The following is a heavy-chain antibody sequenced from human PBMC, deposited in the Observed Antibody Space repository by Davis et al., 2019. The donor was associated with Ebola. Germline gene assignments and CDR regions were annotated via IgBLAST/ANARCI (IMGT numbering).Heavy chain of an antibody. J-gene: IGHJ4*02. D-gene: IGHD4-17*01. CDR2: ISSSGNTM. V-gene: IGHV3-11*04. CDR1: GSTFSDYY. CDR3: ARDYGDYGGYFDY. Sequence: PWGSLRLSCAASGSTFSDYYMHWNRQAPGKGREWVSYISSSGNTMYYADSVGGRFTISRDNAKNSLYLQMNGLRAEDTAVYYCARDYGDYGGYFDYWGQGTLVTVSS.